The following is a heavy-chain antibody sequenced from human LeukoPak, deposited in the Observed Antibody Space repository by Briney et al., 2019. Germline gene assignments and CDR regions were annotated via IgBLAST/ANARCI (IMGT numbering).Heavy chain of an antibody. Sequence: SEALSLPFAVYGGAFSCYYWGWLRPPPGKGRGWSGGINHSGSTNYNPSLKSRVTISVDTSKNQFSLKLSSVTAADTAVYYCARGRNIVVVVAATENFDYWGQGTLVTVSS. CDR2: INHSGST. CDR1: GGAFSCYY. J-gene: IGHJ4*02. D-gene: IGHD2-15*01. V-gene: IGHV4-34*01. CDR3: ARGRNIVVVVAATENFDY.